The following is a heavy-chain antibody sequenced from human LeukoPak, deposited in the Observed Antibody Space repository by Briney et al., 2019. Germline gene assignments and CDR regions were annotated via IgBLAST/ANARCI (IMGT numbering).Heavy chain of an antibody. D-gene: IGHD3-3*01. CDR3: ARESGWGLPHAFDF. V-gene: IGHV3-30*19. CDR2: ISYDGSKI. CDR1: GFTFSSYG. J-gene: IGHJ3*01. Sequence: GGSLRLSCAASGFTFSSYGMHWVRQAPGKGLEWVTLISYDGSKIYYADSVRGRFTISRDNSKSTLYLQMNSLRAEDTAVYYCARESGWGLPHAFDFWGQGTMVTVSS.